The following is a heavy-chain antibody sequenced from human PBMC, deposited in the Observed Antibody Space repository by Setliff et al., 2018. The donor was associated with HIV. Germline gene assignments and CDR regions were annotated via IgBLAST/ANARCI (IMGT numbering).Heavy chain of an antibody. CDR1: GYTFTSYG. J-gene: IGHJ4*02. V-gene: IGHV1-18*01. D-gene: IGHD3-22*01. Sequence: ASVKVSCKASGYTFTSYGISWVRQAPGQGLEWMGWISAYNGNTNYAQKLQGRVTMTEDTSTYTAYMEVRSLRSDDTAVYYCARDSPNYDSTGYYYPDFWGQGTLVTVSS. CDR3: ARDSPNYDSTGYYYPDF. CDR2: ISAYNGNT.